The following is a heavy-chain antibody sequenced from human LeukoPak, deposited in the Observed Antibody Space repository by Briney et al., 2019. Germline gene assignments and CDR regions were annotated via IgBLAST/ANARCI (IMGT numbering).Heavy chain of an antibody. Sequence: SETLSLTCTGSGGSISSYYWSWIRQPPGKGLEWIGYIYYSGSTNYNPSLKSRVTISVDTSKNQFSLKLSSVTAADTAVYYCARPFSEAEGFDYWGQGTLVTVSS. J-gene: IGHJ4*02. D-gene: IGHD6-13*01. CDR2: IYYSGST. V-gene: IGHV4-59*01. CDR1: GGSISSYY. CDR3: ARPFSEAEGFDY.